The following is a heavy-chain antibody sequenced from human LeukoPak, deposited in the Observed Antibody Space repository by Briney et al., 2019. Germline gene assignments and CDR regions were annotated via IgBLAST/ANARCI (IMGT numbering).Heavy chain of an antibody. CDR1: GFTFSSYG. Sequence: GGSLRLSCAASGFTFSSYGMSWVRQAPGKGLEWVSAISGSGGSTYYADSVKGRFSIPRDNSKNTLYLQMNSLRAEDTPFYHCARVLRLERPYYYYYMDVWGKGTTVTISS. V-gene: IGHV3-23*01. J-gene: IGHJ6*03. D-gene: IGHD1-1*01. CDR3: ARVLRLERPYYYYYMDV. CDR2: ISGSGGST.